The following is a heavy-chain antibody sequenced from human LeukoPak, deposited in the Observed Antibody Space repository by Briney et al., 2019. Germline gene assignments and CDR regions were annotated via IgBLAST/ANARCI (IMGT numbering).Heavy chain of an antibody. CDR2: MNPNSGNT. V-gene: IGHV1-8*01. D-gene: IGHD3-22*01. Sequence: ASVKVSCKDSGYTFTIYDINWVRQATGQGLEWMGWMNPNSGNTGYAQKFQGRVTMTRNTSISTAYMELSSLRSEDTAVYYCARALRGVYYDSSGYSYWGQGTLVTVSS. CDR1: GYTFTIYD. CDR3: ARALRGVYYDSSGYSY. J-gene: IGHJ4*02.